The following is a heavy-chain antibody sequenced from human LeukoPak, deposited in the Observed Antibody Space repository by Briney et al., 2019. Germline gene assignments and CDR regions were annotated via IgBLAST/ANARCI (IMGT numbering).Heavy chain of an antibody. V-gene: IGHV3-23*01. D-gene: IGHD5-18*01. CDR2: INGSGGST. Sequence: GGSLRLSCAASGFTFNSYAMSWVRQAPGKGLEWVSDINGSGGSTYYADSVKGRFTISRDNSKNTLYLQMNSLRAEDTAVYYCAKRIQSAMATGYWGQGTLVTVSS. J-gene: IGHJ4*02. CDR1: GFTFNSYA. CDR3: AKRIQSAMATGY.